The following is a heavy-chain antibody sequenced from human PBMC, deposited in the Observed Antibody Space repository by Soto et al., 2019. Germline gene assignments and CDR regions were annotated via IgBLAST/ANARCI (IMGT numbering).Heavy chain of an antibody. CDR1: GFTFSNAW. CDR2: IKSKTGGGTK. Sequence: GGSLRLSCAASGFTFSNAWMNWVLQAPGKGLVGGGRIKSKTGGGTKDYAAPVKGRFTISRDDSKNTLYLQMNSLKTEDTAVYYCTTYTLWFGEFPLIPYGYYFDYWGQGTLVTVSS. D-gene: IGHD3-10*01. V-gene: IGHV3-15*07. CDR3: TTYTLWFGEFPLIPYGYYFDY. J-gene: IGHJ4*02.